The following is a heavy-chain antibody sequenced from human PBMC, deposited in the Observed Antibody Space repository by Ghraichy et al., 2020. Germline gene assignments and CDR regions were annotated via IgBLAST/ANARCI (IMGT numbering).Heavy chain of an antibody. D-gene: IGHD6-19*01. CDR2: ISASGRST. CDR1: GFPLTSYA. Sequence: GGSLRLSCAVSGFPLTSYAMNWVRQAPGKGLEWVSAISASGRSTYYADSVKGRFTISRDKSKKTLYLQMNSLRADDTAVYYCAKEALTLADPGHAFDLWGHGTMVTVS. V-gene: IGHV3-23*01. J-gene: IGHJ3*01. CDR3: AKEALTLADPGHAFDL.